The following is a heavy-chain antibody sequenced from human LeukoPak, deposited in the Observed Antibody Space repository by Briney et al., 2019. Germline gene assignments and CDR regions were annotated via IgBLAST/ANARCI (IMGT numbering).Heavy chain of an antibody. CDR1: GGSISSYY. CDR3: ARHSTVIVVVPWGAFDI. V-gene: IGHV4-59*08. D-gene: IGHD3-22*01. Sequence: PSETLSLTCTVSGGSISSYYWSWIRQPPGKGLEWIGYIYYSGSTNYNPSLKSRVTISVDTSKNQFSLKLSSVTAADTAVYYCARHSTVIVVVPWGAFDIWGQGTMVTVSS. CDR2: IYYSGST. J-gene: IGHJ3*02.